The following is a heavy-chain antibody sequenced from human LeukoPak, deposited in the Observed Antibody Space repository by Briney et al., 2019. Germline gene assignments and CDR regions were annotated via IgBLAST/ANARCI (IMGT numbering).Heavy chain of an antibody. CDR2: IYYSGST. D-gene: IGHD5-12*01. V-gene: IGHV4-34*01. CDR3: ARQGYSGYSYYFDY. J-gene: IGHJ4*02. Sequence: SETLSLTCAVYGGSFSGYYWSWIRQPPGKGLEWIGSIYYSGSTYYNPSLKSRVTISVDTSKNQFSLKLSSVTAADTAVYYCARQGYSGYSYYFDYWGQGTLVTVSS. CDR1: GGSFSGYY.